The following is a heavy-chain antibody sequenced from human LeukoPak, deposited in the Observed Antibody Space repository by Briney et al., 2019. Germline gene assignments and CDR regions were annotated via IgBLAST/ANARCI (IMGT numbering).Heavy chain of an antibody. V-gene: IGHV5-51*01. J-gene: IGHJ4*02. CDR2: IYPGDSHT. CDR3: ARQTRDGSGSRGYSFDF. CDR1: GYIFTSNW. D-gene: IGHD3-10*01. Sequence: GESLKISCKGSGYIFTSNWIGWVRQMPGKGLEWMGFIYPGDSHTRYDPSFGGQVTISADKSISTAYLQWSSLKASDTAMYYCARQTRDGSGSRGYSFDFWGQGALVTVSS.